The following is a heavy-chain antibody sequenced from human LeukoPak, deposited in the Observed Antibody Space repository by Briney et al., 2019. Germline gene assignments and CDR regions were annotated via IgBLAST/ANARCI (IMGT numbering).Heavy chain of an antibody. Sequence: PGGSLRLSCAASGFTCSRYWMSWVRQAPGKGLEWVANIKQDGSEKYYVDFVKGRFTIPRGNAKNSLYLQMNSLRAEDTAVYYCASGIAAAHYLNPIFDYWGQGTLVTVSS. J-gene: IGHJ4*02. V-gene: IGHV3-7*01. CDR2: IKQDGSEK. D-gene: IGHD6-13*01. CDR1: GFTCSRYW. CDR3: ASGIAAAHYLNPIFDY.